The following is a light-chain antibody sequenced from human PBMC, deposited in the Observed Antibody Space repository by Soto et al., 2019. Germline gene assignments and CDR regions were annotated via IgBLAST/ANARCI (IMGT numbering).Light chain of an antibody. V-gene: IGLV2-11*01. J-gene: IGLJ1*01. CDR3: CSYVGSYTSYV. Sequence: QSALTQPRSVSGSPGQSVTISCTGTRSDGGGYNFVSWYQQHPGKAPKFMIYDVTKRPSGVPDRFSGSKSGNTASLTISGLQAEDEAYYYCCSYVGSYTSYVFGTGTKLTVL. CDR1: RSDGGGYNF. CDR2: DVT.